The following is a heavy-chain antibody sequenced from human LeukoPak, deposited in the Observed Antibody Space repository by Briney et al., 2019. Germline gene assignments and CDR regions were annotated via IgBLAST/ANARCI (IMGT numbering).Heavy chain of an antibody. CDR1: GFTFSSYT. D-gene: IGHD3-10*01. CDR2: INGSGGST. CDR3: AKGLLLWFGEPGGFDY. J-gene: IGHJ4*02. V-gene: IGHV3-23*01. Sequence: GGSLRLSCAAYGFTFSSYTMRWVRQAPGKGLEWVSAINGSGGSTYYTDYVKGRFTISRDNSKNTLYLQMNSLRADDTALYYCAKGLLLWFGEPGGFDYWGQGTLVTVSS.